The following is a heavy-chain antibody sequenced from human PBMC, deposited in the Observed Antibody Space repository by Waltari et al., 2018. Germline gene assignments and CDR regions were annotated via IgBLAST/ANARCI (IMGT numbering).Heavy chain of an antibody. CDR1: GGSISSGDYY. CDR2: IYYSGIT. V-gene: IGHV4-30-4*08. CDR3: ARIGPYYYGMDV. J-gene: IGHJ6*02. Sequence: QVQLQESGPGLVKPSQTLSLPCPVSGGSISSGDYYWSCIRQPPGKGLEWIGYIYYSGITYYNPSLKSRVTISVDTSKNQFSLKLSSVTAADTAVYYCARIGPYYYGMDVWGQGTTVTVSS.